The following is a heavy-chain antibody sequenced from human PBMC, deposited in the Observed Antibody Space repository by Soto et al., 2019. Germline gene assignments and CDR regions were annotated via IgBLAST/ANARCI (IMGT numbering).Heavy chain of an antibody. CDR2: IYSGGST. Sequence: GGSLRLSCAASGITFSSYSMDWVRQAPGKGLEWVSVIYSGGSTYYADSVKGRFTISRDNSKNTLYLQMNSLRAEDTAVYYCAREAAAGNLYDYWGQGTLVTVSS. CDR1: GITFSSYS. J-gene: IGHJ4*02. D-gene: IGHD6-13*01. V-gene: IGHV3-53*01. CDR3: AREAAAGNLYDY.